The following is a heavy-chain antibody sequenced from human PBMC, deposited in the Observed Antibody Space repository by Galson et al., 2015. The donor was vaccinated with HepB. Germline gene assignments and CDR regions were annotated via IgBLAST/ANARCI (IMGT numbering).Heavy chain of an antibody. CDR2: ISGGGGST. CDR3: AKDNGFFFGPPDYYFDY. CDR1: GFTFSSYA. Sequence: SLRLSCAASGFTFSSYAMTWVRQAPGKGLEWVSTISGGGGSTYYADSVKGRFSISRDNSNNTLYLQMNSLRAEDTAIYYCAKDNGFFFGPPDYYFDYWGQGTLVTVSS. D-gene: IGHD2-8*01. J-gene: IGHJ4*02. V-gene: IGHV3-23*01.